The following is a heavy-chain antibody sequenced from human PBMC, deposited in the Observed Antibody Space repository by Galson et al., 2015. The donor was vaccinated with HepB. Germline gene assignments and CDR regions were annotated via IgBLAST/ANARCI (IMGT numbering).Heavy chain of an antibody. J-gene: IGHJ5*02. D-gene: IGHD3-10*01. CDR2: IIPILGIA. CDR3: ARDLDEMVRGVNWFDP. V-gene: IGHV1-69*04. Sequence: SVKVSCKASGYTFTGYYMHWVRQAPGQGLEWMGRIIPILGIANYAQEFQGRVTITADKSTSTAYMELSSLRSEDTAVYYCARDLDEMVRGVNWFDPWGQGTLVTVSS. CDR1: GYTFTGYY.